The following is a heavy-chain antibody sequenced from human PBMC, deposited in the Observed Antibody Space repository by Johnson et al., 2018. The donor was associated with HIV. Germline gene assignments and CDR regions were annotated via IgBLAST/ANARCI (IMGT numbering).Heavy chain of an antibody. D-gene: IGHD3-22*01. J-gene: IGHJ3*02. CDR1: GFTFINAW. CDR2: IKSKTDGGTT. CDR3: TTESVGYYDSSGYYSVGMGGAFDI. Sequence: VQLVESGGGLVKPGGSLRLSCAASGFTFINAWMTWVRQAPGKGLEWVGRIKSKTDGGTTDYAAPVKGRFTISRDDSKNTLYLHMNSLKSEDTAVYYCTTESVGYYDSSGYYSVGMGGAFDIWGQGTMVTVSS. V-gene: IGHV3-15*01.